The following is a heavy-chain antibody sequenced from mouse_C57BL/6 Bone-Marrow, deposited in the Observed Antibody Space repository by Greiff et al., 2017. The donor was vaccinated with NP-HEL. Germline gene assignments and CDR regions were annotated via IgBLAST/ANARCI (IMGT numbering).Heavy chain of an antibody. CDR2: ISDGGSYT. V-gene: IGHV5-4*01. Sequence: EVLLVESGGGLVKPGGSLKLSCAASGFTFSSYAMSWVRQTPEKRLEWVATISDGGSYTSYPDNVKGRFTISRDNAKNNLYLQMSHLKSEDTAMYDCASYDCDVGGTMDYWGQGTSVTVSS. D-gene: IGHD2-4*01. J-gene: IGHJ4*01. CDR1: GFTFSSYA. CDR3: ASYDCDVGGTMDY.